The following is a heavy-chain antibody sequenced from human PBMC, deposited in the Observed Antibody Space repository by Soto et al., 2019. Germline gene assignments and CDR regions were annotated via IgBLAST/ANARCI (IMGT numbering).Heavy chain of an antibody. CDR3: ADDRYLGHDSRGYLFDN. Sequence: GGSLRLSCAASGFTFSNYWMHWVRQAPGKGLVWVSRINGDGSSTTYADSVKGRVTISRDNAKNTLYLQMNSLRDEDTVVYYCADDRYLGHDSRGYLFDNWGQGTLVTVSS. V-gene: IGHV3-74*01. J-gene: IGHJ4*02. CDR2: INGDGSST. D-gene: IGHD3-22*01. CDR1: GFTFSNYW.